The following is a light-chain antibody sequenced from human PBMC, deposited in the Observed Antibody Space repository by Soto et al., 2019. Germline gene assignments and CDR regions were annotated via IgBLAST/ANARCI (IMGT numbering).Light chain of an antibody. CDR1: QSVNNNY. CDR2: GAS. CDR3: QQYDRSPWT. J-gene: IGKJ1*01. V-gene: IGKV3-20*01. Sequence: EIVLTQSPGTLSLSPRESATLSCTASQSVNNNYLAWYQQKPGQAPRLLISGASGRATGIPDRFSCSGSGTDFTLSISRLEPEDFAVYFCQQYDRSPWTFGQGTKVEIK.